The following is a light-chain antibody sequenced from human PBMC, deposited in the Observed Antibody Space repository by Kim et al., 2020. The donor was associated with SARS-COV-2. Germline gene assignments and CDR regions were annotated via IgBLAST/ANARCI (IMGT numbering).Light chain of an antibody. CDR1: QSISSSY. CDR3: QQYGRSPGT. V-gene: IGKV3-20*01. CDR2: TTS. Sequence: ATGERATRSCRTSQSISSSYLAWYQQKPGQAPRLLIYTTSRSATGIPDRFSGSGSGTEFTLTISRLEPEDFAVYYCQQYGRSPGTFGQGTKVDIK. J-gene: IGKJ1*01.